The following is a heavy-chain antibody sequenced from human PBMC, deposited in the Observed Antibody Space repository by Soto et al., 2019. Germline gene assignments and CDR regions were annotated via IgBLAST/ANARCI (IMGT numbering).Heavy chain of an antibody. Sequence: SETLSLTCTVSGGSTSSYYWSWIRQPPGKGLEWIGYIYYSGSTNYNPSLKSRVTISVDTSKNQFSLKLSSVTAADTAVYYCARGGGQRYSSGWYDYWGQGTLVTVSS. V-gene: IGHV4-59*01. CDR1: GGSTSSYY. CDR2: IYYSGST. CDR3: ARGGGQRYSSGWYDY. D-gene: IGHD6-19*01. J-gene: IGHJ4*02.